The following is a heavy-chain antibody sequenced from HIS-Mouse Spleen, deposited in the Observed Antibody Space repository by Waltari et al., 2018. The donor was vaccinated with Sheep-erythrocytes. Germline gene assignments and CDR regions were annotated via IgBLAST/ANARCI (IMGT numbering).Heavy chain of an antibody. Sequence: QLQLQESGPGLVKPSETLSLTCTVSGGSISSSSYYWGWIRQPPGKGLAWIGSIYYSGGTYYNPSLKSRVTISVDTSKNQFSLKLSSVTAADTAVYYCARDEGTYYDFWSGYPPSYYFDYWGQGTLVTVSS. J-gene: IGHJ4*02. CDR2: IYYSGGT. CDR1: GGSISSSSYY. CDR3: ARDEGTYYDFWSGYPPSYYFDY. D-gene: IGHD3-3*01. V-gene: IGHV4-39*07.